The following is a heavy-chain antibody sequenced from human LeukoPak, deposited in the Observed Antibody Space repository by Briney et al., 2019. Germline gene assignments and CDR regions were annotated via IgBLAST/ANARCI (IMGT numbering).Heavy chain of an antibody. J-gene: IGHJ4*02. Sequence: GGSLRFSCAASGFTFSSYAMHWVRQAPGKGLEWVAVISYDGSNKYYADSVKGRFTISRDNSKNTLYLQMNSLRAEDTAVYYCLRDLNWSLDQWGQGTLVTVSS. D-gene: IGHD1-20*01. V-gene: IGHV3-30-3*01. CDR2: ISYDGSNK. CDR1: GFTFSSYA. CDR3: LRDLNWSLDQ.